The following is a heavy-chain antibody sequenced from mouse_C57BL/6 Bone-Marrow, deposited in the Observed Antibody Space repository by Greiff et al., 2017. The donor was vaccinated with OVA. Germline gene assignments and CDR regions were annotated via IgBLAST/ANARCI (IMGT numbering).Heavy chain of an antibody. Sequence: EVQLQQSGAELVRPGASVKLSCTASGFNIKDDYMHWVKQRPEQGLEWIGWIDPENGDTEYASKFQGKATITADTSSNTAYLQLSSLTSEDTAVYYCTLYGSSYDAMDYWGQGTSVTVSS. D-gene: IGHD1-1*01. V-gene: IGHV14-4*01. CDR1: GFNIKDDY. J-gene: IGHJ4*01. CDR2: IDPENGDT. CDR3: TLYGSSYDAMDY.